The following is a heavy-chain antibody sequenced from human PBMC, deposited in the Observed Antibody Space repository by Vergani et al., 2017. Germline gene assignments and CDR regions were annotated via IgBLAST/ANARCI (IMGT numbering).Heavy chain of an antibody. J-gene: IGHJ5*02. CDR2: ISVYNGNT. V-gene: IGHV1-18*01. D-gene: IGHD3-10*01. CDR1: GYTFTSYG. Sequence: QVQLVQSGAEVKKPGASVKVSCKASGYTFTSYGISWVRQAPGQGLEWMGWISVYNGNTNYAQKLQGRVTITTDTSTSTAYMELRSLRSDDTAVYYCAREVQSPWVRGVLNWFYPWDRKTLVTVSS. CDR3: AREVQSPWVRGVLNWFYP.